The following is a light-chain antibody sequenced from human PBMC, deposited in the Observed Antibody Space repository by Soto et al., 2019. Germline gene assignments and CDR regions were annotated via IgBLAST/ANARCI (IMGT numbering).Light chain of an antibody. CDR1: RSISGN. V-gene: IGKV3-15*01. J-gene: IGKJ4*01. Sequence: EKVMTQSPATLSVSPGERVTLSCRASRSISGNLAWYQQKPGQAPRLLIHGASTRASGIPARFSGSGSETEYSLTSSSRQSEDFAVYYCQQYNDWPLTCGGGTKVEIK. CDR2: GAS. CDR3: QQYNDWPLT.